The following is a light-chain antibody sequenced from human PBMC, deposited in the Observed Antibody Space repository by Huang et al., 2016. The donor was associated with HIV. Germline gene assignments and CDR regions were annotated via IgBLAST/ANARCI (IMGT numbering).Light chain of an antibody. CDR3: QQYNSWPPWT. Sequence: EIVVTQSPVTLSASPGERVTLSCRASQSIGNLAWYQQKPGQAPRLLIYGAAARATGVPARFSGSGAGTEFTLTISSLQSEDFAVYFCQQYNSWPPWTFGQGTKVDIK. CDR1: QSIGN. CDR2: GAA. V-gene: IGKV3-15*01. J-gene: IGKJ1*01.